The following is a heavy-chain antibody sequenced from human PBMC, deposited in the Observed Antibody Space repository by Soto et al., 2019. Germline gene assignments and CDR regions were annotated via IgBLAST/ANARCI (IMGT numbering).Heavy chain of an antibody. CDR2: ISGSDDST. CDR3: AKRSSSSTFDY. J-gene: IGHJ4*02. Sequence: EVQLLESGGGLVQPGESLSLSCAASGFTFSSYAMSWVRQAPGKGLEWVSVISGSDDSTYYADSVKGRFTISRDNSKNTLYLQMKSLRAEDTAVYYCAKRSSSSTFDYWGQGTLVTVSS. CDR1: GFTFSSYA. V-gene: IGHV3-23*01. D-gene: IGHD6-6*01.